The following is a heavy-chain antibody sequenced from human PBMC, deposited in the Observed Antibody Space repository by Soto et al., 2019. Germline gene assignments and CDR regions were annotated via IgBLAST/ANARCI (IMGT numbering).Heavy chain of an antibody. Sequence: SVKVSCKASGFTFTSSAVQWVRQARGQRLEWIGWIVVGSGNTNYAQKFQERVTITRDMSTSTAYMELSSLRSEDTAVYYCAADGDNSRFDYWGQGNLVTVSS. CDR1: GFTFTSSA. V-gene: IGHV1-58*01. J-gene: IGHJ4*02. CDR2: IVVGSGNT. D-gene: IGHD6-13*01. CDR3: AADGDNSRFDY.